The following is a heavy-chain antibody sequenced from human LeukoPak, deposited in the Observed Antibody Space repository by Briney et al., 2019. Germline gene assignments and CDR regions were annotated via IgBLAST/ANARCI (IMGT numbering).Heavy chain of an antibody. CDR1: GGTFSSYA. Sequence: SVKVSCKASGGTFSSYAISWVRQAPGQGLEWMGGIIPILGMAHYAQKFQGRVTITADKSTSTAYMELSSLRSEDTAVYYCVREVGYGDYVSTNNWFDPWGQGTLVIVSS. J-gene: IGHJ5*02. D-gene: IGHD4-17*01. CDR3: VREVGYGDYVSTNNWFDP. CDR2: IIPILGMA. V-gene: IGHV1-69*04.